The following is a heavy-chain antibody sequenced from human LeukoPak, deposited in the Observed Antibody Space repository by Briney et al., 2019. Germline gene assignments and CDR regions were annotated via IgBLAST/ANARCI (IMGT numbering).Heavy chain of an antibody. J-gene: IGHJ3*02. CDR1: GGTFSSYA. Sequence: SVKVSCKASGGTFSSYAISWVRQAPGQGLEWMGGIIPIFGTANYAQKFQGRVTITTDESTSTAYMELSSLRSEDTAVYYCAGRVYYHDSSGYRLDAFDIWGQGTMVTVSS. CDR2: IIPIFGTA. V-gene: IGHV1-69*05. D-gene: IGHD3-22*01. CDR3: AGRVYYHDSSGYRLDAFDI.